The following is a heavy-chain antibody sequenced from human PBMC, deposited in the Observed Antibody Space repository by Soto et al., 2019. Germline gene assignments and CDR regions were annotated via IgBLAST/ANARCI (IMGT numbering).Heavy chain of an antibody. J-gene: IGHJ1*01. D-gene: IGHD1-1*01. CDR3: ASRIVTTATHFYAS. Sequence: RRLSCAASGFTFISYAMSWVRQAPGKGLEWVSAISGRGSSTPYSDSVKGRFTISRDNAKNSLYLQMNSLRVDDTALYYCASRIVTTATHFYASWGQATLLTVSS. CDR1: GFTFISYA. CDR2: ISGRGSST. V-gene: IGHV3-23*01.